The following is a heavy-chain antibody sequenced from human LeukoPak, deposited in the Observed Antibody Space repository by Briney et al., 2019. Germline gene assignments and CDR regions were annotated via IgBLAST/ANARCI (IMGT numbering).Heavy chain of an antibody. CDR2: IYYSGST. CDR3: ARVGWELLFNYYYGMDV. Sequence: PSDTLSLTCTVSGGSFSSGSYYWSWLRQPPGKGLEWIGYIYYSGSTNYNPSLKSRVTISVDTSKNQFSLKLSSVTAADTAVYYCARVGWELLFNYYYGMDVWGQGTTVTVSS. J-gene: IGHJ6*02. D-gene: IGHD1-26*01. CDR1: GGSFSSGSYY. V-gene: IGHV4-61*01.